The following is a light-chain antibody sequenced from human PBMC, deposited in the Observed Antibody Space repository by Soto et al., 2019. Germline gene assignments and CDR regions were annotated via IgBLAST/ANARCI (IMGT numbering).Light chain of an antibody. CDR2: AAS. CDR3: QQSYNAPFN. Sequence: IQMTQSPSSLSASIGDTVTITCRASQTIDRYLNWFQQKSGQAPKLLMNAASTLLSGVPSSFSASGSGTDFTLTISSLQPEDYATYYCQQSYNAPFNFGAGTKVDIK. V-gene: IGKV1-39*01. J-gene: IGKJ3*01. CDR1: QTIDRY.